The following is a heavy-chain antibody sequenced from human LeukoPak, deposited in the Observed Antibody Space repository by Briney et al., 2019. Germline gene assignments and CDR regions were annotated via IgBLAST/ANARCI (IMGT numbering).Heavy chain of an antibody. CDR3: GRECEYNWKYCWFDP. CDR2: TYYRSKWYN. J-gene: IGHJ5*02. D-gene: IGHD1-7*01. CDR1: GDSVSSNSAA. V-gene: IGHV6-1*01. Sequence: SQTLSLTCAISGDSVSSNSAAGNWIRQSPSRGLEWLGRTYYRSKWYNDYAVSVKSHITINPDTSKNQFSLQLNSVTPEDTAVYYCGRECEYNWKYCWFDPWGQGTLVTVSS.